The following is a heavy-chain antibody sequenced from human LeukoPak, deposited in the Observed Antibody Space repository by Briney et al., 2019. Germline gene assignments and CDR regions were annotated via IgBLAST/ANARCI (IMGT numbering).Heavy chain of an antibody. J-gene: IGHJ3*02. CDR1: GDSFTSYW. D-gene: IGHD6-19*01. CDR2: IYPADSDT. V-gene: IGHV5-51*01. Sequence: GESLKISCKASGDSFTSYWVGWVRQLPGKGLEWMGIIYPADSDTRYSPSFQGHVTISADKSISTAYLQWSSLKASDTAMYYCAATGYSSLDAFDIWGQGTMVSVSS. CDR3: AATGYSSLDAFDI.